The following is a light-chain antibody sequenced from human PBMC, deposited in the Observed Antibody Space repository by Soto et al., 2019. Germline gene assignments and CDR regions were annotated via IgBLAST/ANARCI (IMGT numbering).Light chain of an antibody. CDR3: QNYTTAPLT. V-gene: IGKV1-27*01. J-gene: IGKJ4*01. Sequence: DIQMTQSPSSLSASVGDRVTITCRASQGITTYLAWYQQRPGEVPKLLIYAASTLQSGVPSRFCGSGSGTDFTLTISSLQPEDVATYYCQNYTTAPLTFGGGTKVEI. CDR1: QGITTY. CDR2: AAS.